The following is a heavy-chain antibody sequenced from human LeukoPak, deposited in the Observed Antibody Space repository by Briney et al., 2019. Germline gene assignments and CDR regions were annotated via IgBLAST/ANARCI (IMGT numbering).Heavy chain of an antibody. CDR2: TRYDGSTN. D-gene: IGHD1-7*01. V-gene: IGHV3-30*02. J-gene: IGHJ4*02. CDR1: GFTISDYY. Sequence: GGSLRLSCAASGFTISDYYMSWIRQAPGKGLEWVAFTRYDGSTNFYTDSVKGRFTISRDNSKNTLYLQMSSLRAEDTAVYYCAKDGPRIGGITARYFDYWGQGTLVTVSS. CDR3: AKDGPRIGGITARYFDY.